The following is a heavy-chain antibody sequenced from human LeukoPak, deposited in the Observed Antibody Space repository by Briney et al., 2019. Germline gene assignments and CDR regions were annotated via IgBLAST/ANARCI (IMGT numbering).Heavy chain of an antibody. CDR2: IHWNGGSI. J-gene: IGHJ3*02. D-gene: IGHD2-2*03. CDR1: GFRFNDYA. Sequence: GGSLRLSCTACGFRFNDYAMTWVRQAPGKGLEWVSGIHWNGGSIGYADSVKGRFTISRDNAKNSLYLQMDSLRADDTALYYCARTRGGYCSSVSCYPHAFDIWGQGTMVTVSS. V-gene: IGHV3-20*04. CDR3: ARTRGGYCSSVSCYPHAFDI.